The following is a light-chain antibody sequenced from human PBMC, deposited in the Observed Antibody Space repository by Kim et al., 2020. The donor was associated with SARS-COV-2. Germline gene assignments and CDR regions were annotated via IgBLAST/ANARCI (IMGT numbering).Light chain of an antibody. CDR1: QSINNY. CDR2: GAS. J-gene: IGKJ2*01. CDR3: QQSYSPVYT. V-gene: IGKV1-39*01. Sequence: SASVGDRVTITCRARQSINNYLHWYQHHRGKAPKLLIYGASTLHSGVPSRFSGSGSGTDFTLTISNLQAEDFATYYCQQSYSPVYTFGQGTKLDI.